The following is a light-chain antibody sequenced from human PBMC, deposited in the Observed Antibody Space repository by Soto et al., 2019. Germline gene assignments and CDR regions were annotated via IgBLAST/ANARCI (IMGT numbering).Light chain of an antibody. Sequence: DIQMTQSPSSLSASVGVRVTITCRASQSISSYLNWYQQKPGKAPKPLIYAASSLQSGVPSRFSGSGSGTDFTLTISSLQPEDFATYYCQQSYSTLWTFGQGTKVDIK. J-gene: IGKJ1*01. CDR2: AAS. V-gene: IGKV1-39*01. CDR3: QQSYSTLWT. CDR1: QSISSY.